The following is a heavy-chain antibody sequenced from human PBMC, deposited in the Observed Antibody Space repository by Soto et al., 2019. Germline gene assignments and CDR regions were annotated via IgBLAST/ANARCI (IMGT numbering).Heavy chain of an antibody. V-gene: IGHV3-23*01. J-gene: IGHJ4*02. CDR2: MSASGGTS. CDR3: AKGSIQYSASIDY. D-gene: IGHD5-12*01. Sequence: GGSLRLSCAASGFSFSSYAMIWVRQAPGKGLEWVSVMSASGGTSYFADSVKGRFSMSRGNSKNMFYLEMNSLRAEDTAIYFCAKGSIQYSASIDYWGQGTLVTAPQ. CDR1: GFSFSSYA.